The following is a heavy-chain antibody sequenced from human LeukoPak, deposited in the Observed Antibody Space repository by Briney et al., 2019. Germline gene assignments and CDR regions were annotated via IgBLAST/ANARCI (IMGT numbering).Heavy chain of an antibody. V-gene: IGHV3-53*04. Sequence: PGGSLRLSCEGSGFTFSQAWMSWVRQAPGKGLEWVSVIYSGGSTYYADSVKGRFTISRHNSKNTLYLQMNSLRAEDTAVYYCARFGGSSGYYFDYWGQGTLVTVSS. CDR1: GFTFSQAW. D-gene: IGHD3-22*01. CDR3: ARFGGSSGYYFDY. CDR2: IYSGGST. J-gene: IGHJ4*02.